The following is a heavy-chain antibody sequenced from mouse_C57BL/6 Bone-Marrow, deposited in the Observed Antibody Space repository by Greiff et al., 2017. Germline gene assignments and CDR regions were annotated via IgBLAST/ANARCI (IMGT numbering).Heavy chain of an antibody. V-gene: IGHV14-4*01. CDR1: GFNIKDDY. J-gene: IGHJ2*01. CDR3: TLGNFDY. Sequence: EVQLQQSGAELVRPGASVKLSCTASGFNIKDDYMHWVKQRPEQGLEWIGWIDPENGDTEYASKFQGKATITADKSSNTAYLQLSSLTSEDTAVYYCTLGNFDYWGQGTTLTVSS. CDR2: IDPENGDT.